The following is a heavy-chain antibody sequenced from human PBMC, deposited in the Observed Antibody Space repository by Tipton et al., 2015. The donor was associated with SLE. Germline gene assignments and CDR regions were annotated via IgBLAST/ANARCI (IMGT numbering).Heavy chain of an antibody. D-gene: IGHD2-2*01. CDR3: ARLVDSCSSTSCLPSRNWFDP. J-gene: IGHJ5*02. Sequence: TLYLTCAVYGGSFSGYYWSWIRQPPGKGLEWIGYIYYSGSTNYNPSPKSRVTISVDTSKNQFSLKLSSVTAADTAVYYCARLVDSCSSTSCLPSRNWFDPWGQGTLVTVSS. V-gene: IGHV4-59*12. CDR1: GGSFSGYY. CDR2: IYYSGST.